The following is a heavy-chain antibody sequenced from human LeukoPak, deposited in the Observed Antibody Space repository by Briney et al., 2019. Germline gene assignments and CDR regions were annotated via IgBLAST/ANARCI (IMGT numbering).Heavy chain of an antibody. V-gene: IGHV3-20*04. CDR3: ARDSALRQWLPNWYFDL. J-gene: IGHJ2*01. Sequence: GGSLRLSCAASGFRFDDYSMNWVRNVPGKGLEWVAGINWDGASTGYRDSMKGRFTISRDNAKNSLFLQMISPRPEDTALYYCARDSALRQWLPNWYFDLWGRGTLVTVSS. D-gene: IGHD6-19*01. CDR1: GFRFDDYS. CDR2: INWDGAST.